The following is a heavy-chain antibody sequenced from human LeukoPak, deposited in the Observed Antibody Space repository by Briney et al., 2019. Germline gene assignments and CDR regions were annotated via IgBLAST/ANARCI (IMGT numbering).Heavy chain of an antibody. CDR1: GFTFSSYG. Sequence: GGTLRLSCAASGFTFSSYGMGWVRQAPGKGLEWVSAISGSGGSTYYADSVKGQFTISRDNSKNTLYLQMNSLRAEDTAVYYCAKGRKVVRGAKAFDYWGQGTLVTVSS. V-gene: IGHV3-23*01. CDR3: AKGRKVVRGAKAFDY. CDR2: ISGSGGST. D-gene: IGHD3-10*01. J-gene: IGHJ4*02.